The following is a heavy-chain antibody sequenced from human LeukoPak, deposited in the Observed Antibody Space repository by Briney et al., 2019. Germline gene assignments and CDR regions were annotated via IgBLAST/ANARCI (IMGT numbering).Heavy chain of an antibody. CDR1: GYTFTGYY. D-gene: IGHD1-26*01. Sequence: ASVKVSCKASGYTFTGYYMHWVRQAPGQGLEWMGWISAYNGNTNYAQKLQGRVTMTTDTSTSTAYMELRSLRSDDTAVYYCARDDSGSYSPESYFDYWGQGTLVTVSS. V-gene: IGHV1-18*04. J-gene: IGHJ4*02. CDR3: ARDDSGSYSPESYFDY. CDR2: ISAYNGNT.